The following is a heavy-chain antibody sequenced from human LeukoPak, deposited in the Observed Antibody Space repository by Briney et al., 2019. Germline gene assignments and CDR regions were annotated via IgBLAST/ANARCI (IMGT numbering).Heavy chain of an antibody. CDR3: AKLIQLERSVDAFDI. J-gene: IGHJ3*02. D-gene: IGHD1-1*01. V-gene: IGHV3-30*02. Sequence: PGGSLRLSCAASGFTFSSYGMHWVRQAPGKGLEWVAFIRYDGSNKYYADSVKGRFTISRDNSKNTLYLQMNSLRAEDTVVYYCAKLIQLERSVDAFDIWGQGTMVTVSS. CDR1: GFTFSSYG. CDR2: IRYDGSNK.